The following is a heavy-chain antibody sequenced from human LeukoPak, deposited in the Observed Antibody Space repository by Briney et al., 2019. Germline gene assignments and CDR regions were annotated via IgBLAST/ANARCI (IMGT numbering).Heavy chain of an antibody. Sequence: GGSLRLSCAASGFTFSSYGMHWVRQAAGKGREGVAVKPYEGYKKYYADSVKGRFTISRDNSKNTLYLQMNSLRAEGTAVYYCAKDLGSMVRGFRSYGMDVWGRGTTVTVPS. D-gene: IGHD3-10*01. CDR2: KPYEGYKK. J-gene: IGHJ6*02. CDR1: GFTFSSYG. V-gene: IGHV3-30*18. CDR3: AKDLGSMVRGFRSYGMDV.